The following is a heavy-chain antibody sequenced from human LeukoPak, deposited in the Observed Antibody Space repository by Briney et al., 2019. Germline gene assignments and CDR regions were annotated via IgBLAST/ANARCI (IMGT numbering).Heavy chain of an antibody. CDR1: GFTFEDYA. CDR2: ISWNGDNI. Sequence: GGSLRLSCAASGFTFEDYAMYWARQAPGKGLEWVSGISWNGDNIGYADSVKGRFTISRDNAKNSLYLQMNSLRAEDTAVYYCARGSGSYFDYWGQGTLVTVSS. CDR3: ARGSGSYFDY. J-gene: IGHJ4*02. D-gene: IGHD3-10*01. V-gene: IGHV3-9*01.